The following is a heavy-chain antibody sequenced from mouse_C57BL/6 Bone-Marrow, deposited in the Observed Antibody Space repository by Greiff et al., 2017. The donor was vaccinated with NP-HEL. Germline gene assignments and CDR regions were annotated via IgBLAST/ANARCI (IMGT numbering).Heavy chain of an antibody. J-gene: IGHJ4*01. Sequence: EVKLQQSGPVLVKPGASVKMSCKASGYTFTDYYMNWVKQSHGKSLEWIGVINPYNGGTSYNQKFKGKATLTVDKSSSTAYMKLNSLTSEDSAVYYCAREELYYDYDEGYYYAMDYWGQGTSVTVSS. CDR1: GYTFTDYY. CDR3: AREELYYDYDEGYYYAMDY. V-gene: IGHV1-19*01. D-gene: IGHD2-4*01. CDR2: INPYNGGT.